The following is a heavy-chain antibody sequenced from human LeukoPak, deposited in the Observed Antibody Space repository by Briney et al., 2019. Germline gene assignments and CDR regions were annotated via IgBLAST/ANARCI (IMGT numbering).Heavy chain of an antibody. CDR1: GFTFSRCR. J-gene: IGHJ3*02. V-gene: IGHV3-48*02. D-gene: IGHD3-22*01. Sequence: GGSLRLSCAASGFTFSRCRMTWVRLAPGKGLEWVSHISSSSSTIYYGDSVKGRFTISRDNAKNSLYLQMNSLRDEDTAVYYCARDLYDSSGYYSVAFDIWGQGTMVTVSS. CDR2: ISSSSSTI. CDR3: ARDLYDSSGYYSVAFDI.